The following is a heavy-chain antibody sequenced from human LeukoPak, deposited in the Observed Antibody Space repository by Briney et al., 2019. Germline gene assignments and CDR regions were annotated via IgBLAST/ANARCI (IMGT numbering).Heavy chain of an antibody. D-gene: IGHD3-22*01. V-gene: IGHV3-23*01. Sequence: QPGGSLRLSCAASGFTFSSYAMSWVRRAPGKGLEWVSAISGSGGSTYYADSVKGRFTISRDNSKNTLYLQMNSLRAEDTAVYYCARREGYYYDSSGYYNYWGQGTLVTVSS. J-gene: IGHJ4*02. CDR1: GFTFSSYA. CDR3: ARREGYYYDSSGYYNY. CDR2: ISGSGGST.